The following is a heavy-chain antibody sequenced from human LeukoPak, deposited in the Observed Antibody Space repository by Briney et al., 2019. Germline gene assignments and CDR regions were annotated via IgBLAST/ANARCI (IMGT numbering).Heavy chain of an antibody. J-gene: IGHJ5*02. CDR1: GGSISSGGYS. V-gene: IGHV4-30-2*01. D-gene: IGHD2-15*01. Sequence: SETLSLTCAVSGGSISSGGYSWSWIRQPPGKGLEWIGYIYHSGSTYYNPSLKSRVTISVDRSKNQFSLKLSSVTAADTAVYYCARTNMVVWFDPWGQGTLVTVSS. CDR3: ARTNMVVWFDP. CDR2: IYHSGST.